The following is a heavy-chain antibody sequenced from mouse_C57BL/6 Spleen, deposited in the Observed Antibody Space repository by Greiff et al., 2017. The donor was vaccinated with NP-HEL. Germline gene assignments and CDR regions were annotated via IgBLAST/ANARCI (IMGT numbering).Heavy chain of an antibody. V-gene: IGHV1-15*01. CDR1: GYTFTDYE. CDR2: IDPETGGT. D-gene: IGHD2-1*01. CDR3: TRRGYGTWFAY. J-gene: IGHJ3*01. Sequence: QVQLQQSGAELVRPGASVTLSCKASGYTFTDYEMHWVKQTPVHGLEWIGAIDPETGGTAYNQKFKGKAILTADKSSSTAYMELRSLTSEDSAVYYCTRRGYGTWFAYWGQGTLVTVSA.